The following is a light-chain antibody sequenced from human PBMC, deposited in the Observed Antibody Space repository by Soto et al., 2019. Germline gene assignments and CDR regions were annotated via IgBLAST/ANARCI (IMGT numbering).Light chain of an antibody. V-gene: IGKV3-20*01. CDR1: QSVSSSF. CDR2: GAS. J-gene: IGKJ2*01. CDR3: QHYGSSPYT. Sequence: EIVLTQSPGTLSLSPGERATLSCRASQSVSSSFLAWYQHKFGRAPRLLIYGASYRPAGVPDRFSGSGSGTDFTLTINSLEPEDFAVYYCQHYGSSPYTFGLGTKLELK.